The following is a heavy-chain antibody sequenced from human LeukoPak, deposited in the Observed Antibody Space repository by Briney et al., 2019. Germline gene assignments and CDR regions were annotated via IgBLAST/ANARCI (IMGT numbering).Heavy chain of an antibody. CDR1: GGTFSSCA. J-gene: IGHJ6*02. CDR2: IIPILGIA. D-gene: IGHD3-3*01. Sequence: SVKVSCKASGGTFSSCAISWVRQAPGQGLEWMGRIIPILGIANYAQKFQGRVTITADKSTSTAYMELSSLRSEDTAVYYCAREPGYDFWSGYYTGDYYYGMDVWGQGTTVTVSS. V-gene: IGHV1-69*04. CDR3: AREPGYDFWSGYYTGDYYYGMDV.